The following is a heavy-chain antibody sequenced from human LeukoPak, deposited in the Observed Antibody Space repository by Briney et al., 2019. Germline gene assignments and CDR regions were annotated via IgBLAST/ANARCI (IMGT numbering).Heavy chain of an antibody. J-gene: IGHJ4*02. D-gene: IGHD2-8*01. V-gene: IGHV4-31*03. CDR3: ASGGYCTNGVCPDS. CDR1: GGSISSGGYY. CDR2: IYYSGST. Sequence: SETLSLTCTVSGGSISSGGYYWSWIRQHPGKGLEWIGYIYYSGSTYYNPSLKSRVTISVDTSKNQFSLKLSSVTAADTAVYYCASGGYCTNGVCPDSWGQGTLVTVSS.